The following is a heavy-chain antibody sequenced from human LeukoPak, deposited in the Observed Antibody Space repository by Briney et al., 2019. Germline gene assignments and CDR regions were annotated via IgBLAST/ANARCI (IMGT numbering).Heavy chain of an antibody. CDR1: GGSISSYY. D-gene: IGHD3-10*01. J-gene: IGHJ4*02. V-gene: IGHV4-59*01. CDR2: IYYSGST. CDR3: ARHYYGSGSMDY. Sequence: SETLSLTCTVSGGSISSYYWSWIRQPPGKGLEWIGYIYYSGSTNYNPSLKSRVTISVDTSKNQFSLKLSSVTAADTAVYYCARHYYGSGSMDYWGQGTLVIVSS.